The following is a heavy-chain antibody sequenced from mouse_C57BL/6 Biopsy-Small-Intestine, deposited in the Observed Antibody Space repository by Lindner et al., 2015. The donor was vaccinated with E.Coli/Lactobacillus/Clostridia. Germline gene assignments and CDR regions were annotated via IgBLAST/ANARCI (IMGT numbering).Heavy chain of an antibody. D-gene: IGHD1-1*01. CDR1: GGTFSTYA. Sequence: SVKVSCKASGGTFSTYAIAWVRQAPGQGLDWMGGIIPISGTTNYAQKFQDRVTTTADESTSTVYMELSSLRSEDTAVYYCARDTPSSGWYFYWGQGTLVTVSS. J-gene: IGHJ4*01. V-gene: IGHV1-4*01. CDR2: IIPISGTT. CDR3: ARDTPSSGWYFY.